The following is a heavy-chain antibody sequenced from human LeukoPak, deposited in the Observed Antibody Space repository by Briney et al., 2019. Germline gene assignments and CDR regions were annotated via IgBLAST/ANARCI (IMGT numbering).Heavy chain of an antibody. CDR1: GFTFSNYN. V-gene: IGHV3-33*08. CDR3: ARARDFGSGDFEY. J-gene: IGHJ4*02. CDR2: IWSDGSNR. D-gene: IGHD3-10*01. Sequence: PGGSLRLSCAASGFTFSNYNMNWVHQAPGKGLEWVAMIWSDGSNRYYVDSVKGRFTISRDDSKNTVYLQMNGLRVEDTAVYYCARARDFGSGDFEYWGQGTLVTVSS.